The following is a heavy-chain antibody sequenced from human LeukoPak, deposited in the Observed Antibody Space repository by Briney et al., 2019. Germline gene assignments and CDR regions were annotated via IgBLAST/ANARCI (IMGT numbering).Heavy chain of an antibody. Sequence: GGFLRLSCAASGFTFSSYGMHWVRQAPGKGLEWVAFIRYDGSNKYYADSVKGRFTISRDNSKNTLSLQMNSLRAEDTAVYYCAKSAPSGYFDLWGRGTLVTVSS. J-gene: IGHJ2*01. V-gene: IGHV3-30*02. CDR3: AKSAPSGYFDL. CDR2: IRYDGSNK. CDR1: GFTFSSYG.